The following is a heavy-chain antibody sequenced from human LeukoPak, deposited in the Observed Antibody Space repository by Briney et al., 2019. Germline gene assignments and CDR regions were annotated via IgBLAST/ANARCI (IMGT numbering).Heavy chain of an antibody. Sequence: PSETLSLTCAVYGGSFSGYYWSWIRQPPGKGLEWIGEINHTGSTNYNPSLTSRVSISVDTSKNQFSLKLSSVTAADTAVYYCARVLLAVAGTDYFDYWGQGTLVTVSS. CDR2: INHTGST. CDR1: GGSFSGYY. CDR3: ARVLLAVAGTDYFDY. V-gene: IGHV4-34*01. J-gene: IGHJ4*02. D-gene: IGHD6-19*01.